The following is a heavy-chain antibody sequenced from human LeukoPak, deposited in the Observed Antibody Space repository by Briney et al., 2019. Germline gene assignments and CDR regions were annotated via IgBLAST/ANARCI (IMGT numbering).Heavy chain of an antibody. D-gene: IGHD1-7*01. V-gene: IGHV3-23*01. CDR3: ARTSHCDY. Sequence: GGTLRLTCAASGFTFSRYGMSWVRQAPGKGLEWVSVISGSGGSTYHADSVKGRFTISRDNSENTLYLQMNSLRAEDTAVYYCARTSHCDYWGQGTQVTVSS. J-gene: IGHJ4*02. CDR1: GFTFSRYG. CDR2: ISGSGGST.